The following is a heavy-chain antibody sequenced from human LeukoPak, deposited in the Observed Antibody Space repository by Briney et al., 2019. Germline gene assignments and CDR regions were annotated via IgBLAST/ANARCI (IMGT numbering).Heavy chain of an antibody. CDR2: IYHSGST. D-gene: IGHD4/OR15-4a*01. Sequence: SETLSLTCAASGDSISSSNWWSWVRQPPEKGLEWIGEIYHSGSTNYNPSLKSRVTISVDKSKNQFSLKLSSVTAADTAVYYCARDLTRSGYFDYWGQGTLVTVSS. CDR3: ARDLTRSGYFDY. CDR1: GDSISSSNW. J-gene: IGHJ4*02. V-gene: IGHV4-4*02.